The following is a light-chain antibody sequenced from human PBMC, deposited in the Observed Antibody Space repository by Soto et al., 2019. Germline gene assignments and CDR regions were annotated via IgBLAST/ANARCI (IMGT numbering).Light chain of an antibody. CDR2: DAS. CDR3: QQYNSMLS. J-gene: IGKJ4*01. V-gene: IGKV1-33*01. Sequence: DIQVTQSPSSLSASVGDRVTIACQSSHDVSRNLNWFQQKPGEAPKLLIYDASNLERGVPSRFSASGSGTDFTFTISSLQPEDEATYYCQQYNSMLSFGGGTEIELK. CDR1: HDVSRN.